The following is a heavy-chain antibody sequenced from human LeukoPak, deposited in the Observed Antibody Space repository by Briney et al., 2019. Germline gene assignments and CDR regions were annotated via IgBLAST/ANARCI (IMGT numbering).Heavy chain of an antibody. CDR1: GYSFTSYW. J-gene: IGHJ6*02. D-gene: IGHD6-13*01. V-gene: IGHV5-51*01. CDR3: ARLVVAAAGTKNYYYYYGMDV. Sequence: GKSLKISCKGSGYSFTSYWIGWVRQMPGKGLEWMGIIYPGDSDTRYSPSFQGQVTISADKSISTAYLQWSSLKASDTAMYYCARLVVAAAGTKNYYYYYGMDVWGQGTTVTVSS. CDR2: IYPGDSDT.